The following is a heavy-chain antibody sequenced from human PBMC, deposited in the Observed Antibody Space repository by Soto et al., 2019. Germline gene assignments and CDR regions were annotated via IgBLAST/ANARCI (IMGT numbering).Heavy chain of an antibody. D-gene: IGHD5-18*01. V-gene: IGHV1-69*13. CDR1: GGTFSSYA. CDR3: AKDGGYSYGYSPRYYYGMDV. CDR2: IIPIFGTA. Sequence: SVKVSCKASGGTFSSYAISWVRQAPGQGLEWMGGIIPIFGTANYAQKFQGRVTITADESTSTAYMELSSLRAEDTAVYYCAKDGGYSYGYSPRYYYGMDVWGQGTTVTVSS. J-gene: IGHJ6*02.